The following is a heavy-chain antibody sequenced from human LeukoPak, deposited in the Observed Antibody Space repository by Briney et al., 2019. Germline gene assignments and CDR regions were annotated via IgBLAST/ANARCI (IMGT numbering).Heavy chain of an antibody. Sequence: PGGSLRLSCAASGFTFSSYWMSWVRQAPGKGLEWVANINQDGAEKYYVDSVKGRFTISRDNAKSSLYLQMNSLRAEDTAVYYCAREAQGWLPIDYWGQGTLVTVPS. J-gene: IGHJ4*02. V-gene: IGHV3-7*01. CDR3: AREAQGWLPIDY. CDR1: GFTFSSYW. D-gene: IGHD5-24*01. CDR2: INQDGAEK.